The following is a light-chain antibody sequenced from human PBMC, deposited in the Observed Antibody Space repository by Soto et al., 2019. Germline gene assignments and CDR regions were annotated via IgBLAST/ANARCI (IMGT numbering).Light chain of an antibody. CDR2: GNS. Sequence: SVLTQPPSVSGAPGQRVTISCTGCSSNIGAGYDVHWYQQLPGTAPKLLIYGNSNRPSGVPDRFSGSKSGTSASLAITGLQAEDEADYYCQSYDSSLSAVFGGGTKLTVL. V-gene: IGLV1-40*01. J-gene: IGLJ2*01. CDR3: QSYDSSLSAV. CDR1: SSNIGAGYD.